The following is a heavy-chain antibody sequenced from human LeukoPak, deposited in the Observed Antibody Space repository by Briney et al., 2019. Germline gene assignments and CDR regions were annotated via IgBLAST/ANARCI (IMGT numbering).Heavy chain of an antibody. V-gene: IGHV1-18*01. Sequence: ASVKVSCKASGHTFTSYGISWVRQAPGQGLEWMGWISAYNGNTNYAQKLQGRVTMTTDTFTSTAYMELRSLRSDDTAVYYCARDLDGYNYSDEYFQHWGQGTLVTVSS. CDR2: ISAYNGNT. J-gene: IGHJ1*01. CDR1: GHTFTSYG. CDR3: ARDLDGYNYSDEYFQH. D-gene: IGHD5-24*01.